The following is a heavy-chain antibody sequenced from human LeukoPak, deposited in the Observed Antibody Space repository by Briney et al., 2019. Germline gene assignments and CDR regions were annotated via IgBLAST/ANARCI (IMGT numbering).Heavy chain of an antibody. CDR1: GFTFSSYA. CDR3: AKDVPVYCSSTSCYSYYYGMDV. D-gene: IGHD2-2*01. J-gene: IGHJ6*02. V-gene: IGHV3-23*01. Sequence: GGSLRLSCAASGFTFSSYAMSWVGQAPGKGLEWVSAISGSGGSTYYADSVKGRFTISRDNSKNTLYLQMNSLRVEYTAVYYCAKDVPVYCSSTSCYSYYYGMDVWGQGTTVTVSS. CDR2: ISGSGGST.